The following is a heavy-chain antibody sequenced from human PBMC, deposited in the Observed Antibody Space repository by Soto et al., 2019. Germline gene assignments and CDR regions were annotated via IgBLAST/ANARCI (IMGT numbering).Heavy chain of an antibody. D-gene: IGHD6-19*01. CDR1: GYTFTGYY. CDR3: ARVGVAVAGTDYAFDI. J-gene: IGHJ3*02. Sequence: ASVKVSCKASGYTFTGYYMHWVRQAPGQGLEWMGWINPNSGGTNYAQKFQGWVTITRDTSASTAYMELSSLRSEDTAVYYCARVGVAVAGTDYAFDIWGQGTMVTVSS. CDR2: INPNSGGT. V-gene: IGHV1-2*04.